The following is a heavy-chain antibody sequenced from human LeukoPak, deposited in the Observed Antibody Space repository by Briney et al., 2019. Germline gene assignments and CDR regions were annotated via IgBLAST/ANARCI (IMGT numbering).Heavy chain of an antibody. J-gene: IGHJ4*02. CDR1: GFTFSDSG. CDR2: IRYDASNR. CDR3: ARDSAIGTQALGY. Sequence: GGSLRLSCAAPGFTFSDSGMHWVRQALGKGLEWLAFIRYDASNRYYADSVKGRFTISRDNSKNTLYLQMNSLRAEDTAVYYCARDSAIGTQALGYWGQGTLVTVSS. V-gene: IGHV3-30*02. D-gene: IGHD6-13*01.